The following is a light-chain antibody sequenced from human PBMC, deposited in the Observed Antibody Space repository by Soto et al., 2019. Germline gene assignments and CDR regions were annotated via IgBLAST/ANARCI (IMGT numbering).Light chain of an antibody. J-gene: IGLJ2*01. CDR1: SSDVGGYNY. CDR2: DVR. V-gene: IGLV2-14*03. Sequence: QSALTQPASVSGSPGQSVTISCTGTSSDVGGYNYVSWYQQHPGRAPKVIIYDVRNRPSGVSDRFSSSKSGNTASLTISGLQAEDEADYYCSSYTTRNTLVFGGGTQLTVL. CDR3: SSYTTRNTLV.